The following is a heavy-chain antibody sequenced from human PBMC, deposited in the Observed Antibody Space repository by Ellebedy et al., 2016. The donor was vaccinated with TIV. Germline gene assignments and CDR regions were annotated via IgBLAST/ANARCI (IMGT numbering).Heavy chain of an antibody. CDR2: IYHSGSP. J-gene: IGHJ5*02. Sequence: MPSETLSLTCAVSGGSISSSNWWSRVRQPPGKGLEWLGEIYHSGSPNYNPSLKSRVTISVDKSKNQFSLKLSSVTAADTAVYYCAGQGGEYCSSTSCYGGPRWFDPWGQGTLVTVSS. CDR1: GGSISSSNW. D-gene: IGHD2-2*01. CDR3: AGQGGEYCSSTSCYGGPRWFDP. V-gene: IGHV4-4*02.